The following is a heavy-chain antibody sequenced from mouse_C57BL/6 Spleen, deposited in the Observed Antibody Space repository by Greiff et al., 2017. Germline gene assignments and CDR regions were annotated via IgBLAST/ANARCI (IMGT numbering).Heavy chain of an antibody. D-gene: IGHD1-1*01. V-gene: IGHV1-72*01. Sequence: VQLQQSGAELVKPGASVKLSCKASGYTFTSYWMHWVKQRPGRGLEWIGRIDPNSGGTKYNEEFKSKATLTVDKPSSTAYMQLSSLTSEDSAVYYSARGDYYGSRNAMDYWGQGTSVTVSS. CDR2: IDPNSGGT. CDR1: GYTFTSYW. J-gene: IGHJ4*01. CDR3: ARGDYYGSRNAMDY.